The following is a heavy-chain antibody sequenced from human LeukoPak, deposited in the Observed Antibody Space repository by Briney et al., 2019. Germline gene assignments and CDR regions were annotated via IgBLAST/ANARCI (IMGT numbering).Heavy chain of an antibody. CDR1: GFTFDDYA. D-gene: IGHD6-19*01. CDR3: AKGGIAVADWYSDYFDY. V-gene: IGHV3-9*03. Sequence: PGRSLRLSCAASGFTFDDYAMHWVRQAPGKGLEWVSGISWNSGSIGYADSVKGRFTISRDNAKNSLYLQMNSLRAEDMAFDYCAKGGIAVADWYSDYFDYWGQGTLVTVSS. CDR2: ISWNSGSI. J-gene: IGHJ4*02.